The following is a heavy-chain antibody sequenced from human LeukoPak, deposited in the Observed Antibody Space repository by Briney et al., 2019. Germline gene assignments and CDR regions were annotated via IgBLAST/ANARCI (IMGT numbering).Heavy chain of an antibody. D-gene: IGHD3-10*01. J-gene: IGHJ4*02. V-gene: IGHV3-15*07. CDR3: TTDLGITMIRGVIVS. CDR2: IKSKGDGETV. CDR1: GVTFSNYA. Sequence: GGSLRLSCAASGVTFSNYAMNWVRQAPGKGLEWVGRIKSKGDGETVDCAAPLKGRFTMSRDDGKATVYLQINSLIIEDTAMYYCTTDLGITMIRGVIVSWGQGTLVTVSS.